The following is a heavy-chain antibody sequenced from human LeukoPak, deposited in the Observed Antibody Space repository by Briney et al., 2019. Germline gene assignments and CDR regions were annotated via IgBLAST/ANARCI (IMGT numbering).Heavy chain of an antibody. J-gene: IGHJ6*02. D-gene: IGHD1-7*01. V-gene: IGHV3-9*01. CDR3: ARDRDNWNYYGPYYYGMDV. Sequence: GGSLRLSCATSGFTFDDYAMHWVRQAPGKGLEWVSGISWNSGSIGYADSVKGRFTISRDNAKNSLYLQMNSLRAEDTAVYYCARDRDNWNYYGPYYYGMDVWGQGTTVTVSS. CDR1: GFTFDDYA. CDR2: ISWNSGSI.